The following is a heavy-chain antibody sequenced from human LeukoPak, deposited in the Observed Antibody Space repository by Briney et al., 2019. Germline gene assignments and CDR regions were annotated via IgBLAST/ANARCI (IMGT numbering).Heavy chain of an antibody. Sequence: PGGSLRLSCAASGFTFSSYGMYWVRQAPGKGLEWVAFISYHGSNRYYADSVKGRFTISRDNSKSTLYLQMNSLRAEDTAVYYCARDDCSGTSCLGYWGQGTLVTVSS. CDR3: ARDDCSGTSCLGY. D-gene: IGHD2-2*01. CDR2: ISYHGSNR. V-gene: IGHV3-30*03. J-gene: IGHJ4*02. CDR1: GFTFSSYG.